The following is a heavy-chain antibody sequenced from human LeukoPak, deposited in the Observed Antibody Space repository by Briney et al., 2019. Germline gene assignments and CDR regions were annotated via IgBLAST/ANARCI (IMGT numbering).Heavy chain of an antibody. V-gene: IGHV3-23*01. CDR3: VKAQSITIFGVVMAGGFDP. D-gene: IGHD3-3*01. J-gene: IGHJ5*02. CDR2: ISGSGNST. Sequence: GGSLRLSCAASGFTFNNYAMIWVRQAPGKGLEWVSVISGSGNSTYYADSVKGRFTISRDNSKNTLYLQMNSLRGEDTAVYHCVKAQSITIFGVVMAGGFDPWGQGTLVTVSS. CDR1: GFTFNNYA.